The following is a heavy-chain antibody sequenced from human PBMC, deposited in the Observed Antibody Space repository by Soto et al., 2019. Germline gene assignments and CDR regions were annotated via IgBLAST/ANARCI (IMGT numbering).Heavy chain of an antibody. Sequence: TLSLTCTVSGVSITSHHWSWVRQSPEKGLECIGWIHSSGSTNYNPSLKSRVTISVDTSKNQFSLKLSSLSAADTAVYYCARHSSPFFYGSGPWDVWGQGTTVTVSS. J-gene: IGHJ6*02. D-gene: IGHD3-10*01. CDR1: GVSITSHH. CDR3: ARHSSPFFYGSGPWDV. CDR2: IHSSGST. V-gene: IGHV4-59*08.